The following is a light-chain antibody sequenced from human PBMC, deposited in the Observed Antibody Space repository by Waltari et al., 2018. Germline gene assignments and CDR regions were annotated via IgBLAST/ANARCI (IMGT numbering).Light chain of an antibody. CDR3: QQYNSYSLLS. CDR2: KAS. Sequence: DIQMTQSPSTLSASVGDRVIFSCRASQSISKWLAWYQQKPGKAPKLLIYKASTIESGVPSRFCGSGSGTEFTLTISSLQPEDFATDYCQQYNSYSLLSFGGGTKVEIK. V-gene: IGKV1-5*03. J-gene: IGKJ4*01. CDR1: QSISKW.